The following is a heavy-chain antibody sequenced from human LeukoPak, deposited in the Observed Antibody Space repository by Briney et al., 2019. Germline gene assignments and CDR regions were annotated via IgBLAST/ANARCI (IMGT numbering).Heavy chain of an antibody. CDR2: ISGSGGGT. CDR1: GFTFSSYA. Sequence: GGSLRLSCAASGFTFSSYAMNWVRQAPGKGLEWVSAISGSGGGTYYADSVKGRYTISRDSSKNMVFLQMDSLRADDTALYYCAGWRTYDSGSYNYWGQGTLVTVSS. J-gene: IGHJ4*02. D-gene: IGHD3-10*01. V-gene: IGHV3-23*01. CDR3: AGWRTYDSGSYNY.